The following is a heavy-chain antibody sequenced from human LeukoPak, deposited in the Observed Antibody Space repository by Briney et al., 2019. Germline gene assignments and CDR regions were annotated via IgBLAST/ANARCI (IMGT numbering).Heavy chain of an antibody. J-gene: IGHJ4*02. CDR2: IYSGGST. CDR1: GFTFSSYA. CDR3: ARDSSSWYPGPLLY. D-gene: IGHD6-13*01. Sequence: PGGSLRLSCAASGFTFSSYAMSWVRQAPGKGLEWVSVIYSGGSTYYADSVKGRFTISRDNSKNTLYLQMNSLRAEDTAVYYCARDSSSWYPGPLLYWGQGTLVTVSS. V-gene: IGHV3-66*01.